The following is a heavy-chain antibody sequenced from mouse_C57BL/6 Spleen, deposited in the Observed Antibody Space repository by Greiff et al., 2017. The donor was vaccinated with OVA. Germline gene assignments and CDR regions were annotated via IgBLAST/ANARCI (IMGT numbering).Heavy chain of an antibody. V-gene: IGHV1-59*01. CDR3: ARVDY. CDR1: GYTFTSYW. J-gene: IGHJ2*01. CDR2: IDPSDSYT. Sequence: QVHVKQPGAELVRPGTSVKLSCKASGYTFTSYWMHWVKQRPGQGLEWIGVIDPSDSYTNYNQKFKGKATLTVDTSSSTAYMQLSSLTSEDSAVYYCARVDYWGQGTTLTVSS.